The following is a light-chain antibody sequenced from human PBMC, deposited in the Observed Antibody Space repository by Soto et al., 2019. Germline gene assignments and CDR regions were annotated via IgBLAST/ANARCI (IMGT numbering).Light chain of an antibody. CDR2: GAT. CDR3: HQHKNWPT. J-gene: IGKJ1*01. V-gene: IGKV3-15*01. CDR1: QSVCGN. Sequence: EIVMTQSPVTLSVSPWERVTLSCTARQSVCGNLAWYQQKPGQPPRLLIFGATTRAPDAHARFSGSGSATEFTLTINNLQDRDSAVYYCHQHKNWPTFGQGTKVDIK.